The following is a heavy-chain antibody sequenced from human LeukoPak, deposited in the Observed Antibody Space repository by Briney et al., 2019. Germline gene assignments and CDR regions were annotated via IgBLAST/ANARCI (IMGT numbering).Heavy chain of an antibody. CDR3: ARGMVRGVIPEYYYYYGMDV. Sequence: GGSLRLSCAASGFTFSSYSMNWVRQAPGKGLEWVSSISSSSSYIYYADSVKGRFTISRDNAKNSLYLQVNSLRAEDTAVYYCARGMVRGVIPEYYYYYGMDVWGQGTTVTVSS. D-gene: IGHD3-10*01. J-gene: IGHJ6*02. V-gene: IGHV3-21*01. CDR2: ISSSSSYI. CDR1: GFTFSSYS.